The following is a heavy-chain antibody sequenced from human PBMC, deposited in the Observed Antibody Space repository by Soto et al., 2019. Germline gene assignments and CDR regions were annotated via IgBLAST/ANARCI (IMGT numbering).Heavy chain of an antibody. Sequence: PSVKVSCKASGYTFTSYAMHWVRQAPGQRLEWMGWINAGNGNTKYSQKFQGRVTITRDTSASTAYMELSSLRSEDTAVYYCARGGITIFGVVYEYYYYYMDVWGKGTTVTVSS. CDR1: GYTFTSYA. CDR2: INAGNGNT. V-gene: IGHV1-3*01. D-gene: IGHD3-3*01. J-gene: IGHJ6*03. CDR3: ARGGITIFGVVYEYYYYYMDV.